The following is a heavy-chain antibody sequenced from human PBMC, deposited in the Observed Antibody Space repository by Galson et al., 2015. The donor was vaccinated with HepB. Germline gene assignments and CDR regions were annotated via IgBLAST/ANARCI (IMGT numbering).Heavy chain of an antibody. CDR2: ISWNSGSI. D-gene: IGHD3-10*01. CDR1: GFTFDDYA. V-gene: IGHV3-9*01. J-gene: IGHJ6*02. Sequence: SLRLSCAASGFTFDDYAMHWVRQAPGKGLEWVSGISWNSGSIGYADSVKGRFTISRDNAKNSLYLQMNSLRAEDTALYYCAKGSIPDYYYYGMDVWGQGTTVPVSS. CDR3: AKGSIPDYYYYGMDV.